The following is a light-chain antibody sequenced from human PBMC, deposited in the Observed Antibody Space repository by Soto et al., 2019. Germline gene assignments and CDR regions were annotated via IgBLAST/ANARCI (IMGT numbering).Light chain of an antibody. J-gene: IGKJ1*01. CDR1: QDIYNY. Sequence: DIQMTQSPSAMSASVGDRVTITCRASQDIYNYFAWFQQKPGKVPERLIYAASSLQSGVPSRFSGSVIGTEFTLTSSSLQPEDFATYYCLQYHTYPWTFGQGTKVE. V-gene: IGKV1-17*03. CDR2: AAS. CDR3: LQYHTYPWT.